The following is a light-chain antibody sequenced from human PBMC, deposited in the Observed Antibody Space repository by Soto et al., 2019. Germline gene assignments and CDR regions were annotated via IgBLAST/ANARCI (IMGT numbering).Light chain of an antibody. J-gene: IGLJ1*01. CDR2: EVS. CDR1: SSDIAIYNY. V-gene: IGLV2-14*01. Sequence: QSALTQPASVSGSPGQSIAISCTGSSSDIAIYNYVSWFQQHPGKAPKLIIYEVSNRPSGISNRFSGSKSGNTASLTISGIKAEDEADYYCISYAGTSTRFVFGTGTQVTVL. CDR3: ISYAGTSTRFV.